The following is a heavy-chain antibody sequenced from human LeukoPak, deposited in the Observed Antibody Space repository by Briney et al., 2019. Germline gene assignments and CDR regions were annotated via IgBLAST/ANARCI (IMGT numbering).Heavy chain of an antibody. J-gene: IGHJ6*02. CDR2: ISAYNGNT. D-gene: IGHD3-22*01. V-gene: IGHV1-18*01. Sequence: ASVKVPCKASGYTFTTYGISWVRQAPGQGLEWMGWISAYNGNTNYAQKLQGRVTMTTDTSTSTAYMELRSLRSDDTAVYYCARVGYYDSSGYYFDYYYYGMDVWGQGTTVTVSS. CDR3: ARVGYYDSSGYYFDYYYYGMDV. CDR1: GYTFTTYG.